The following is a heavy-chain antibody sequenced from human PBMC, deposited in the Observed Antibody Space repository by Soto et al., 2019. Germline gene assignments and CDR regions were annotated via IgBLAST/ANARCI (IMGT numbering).Heavy chain of an antibody. Sequence: ASVKVACKTAGYGFVRISMRWVRQAPGQGLEWMGIINPSGGSTSYAQKFQGRVTMTRDTSTSTVYMELSSLRSEDTAVYYCARIAARDYWGQGTLVTVSS. J-gene: IGHJ4*02. CDR2: INPSGGST. V-gene: IGHV1-46*01. CDR3: ARIAARDY. D-gene: IGHD6-13*01. CDR1: GYGFVRIS.